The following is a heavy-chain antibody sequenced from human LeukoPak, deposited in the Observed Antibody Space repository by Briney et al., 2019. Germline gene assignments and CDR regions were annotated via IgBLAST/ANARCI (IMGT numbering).Heavy chain of an antibody. CDR1: GFTFSTYG. J-gene: IGHJ4*02. CDR3: AREEGVDGTSGINN. V-gene: IGHV3-33*01. D-gene: IGHD4-23*01. Sequence: GGSLRLSCAASGFTFSTYGMHWVRQAPGKGLEWVSDIWYNGNTYYADSVKGRFTISRDNSKSTLYLQMNSLRAEDTAVHYCAREEGVDGTSGINNWGQGTLVIVSS. CDR2: IWYNGNT.